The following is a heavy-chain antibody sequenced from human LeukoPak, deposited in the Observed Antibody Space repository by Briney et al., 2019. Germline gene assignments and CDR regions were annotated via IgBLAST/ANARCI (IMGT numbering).Heavy chain of an antibody. CDR1: GFTFSSYS. CDR3: ARGRYTYYDFWSGYFQPFDY. J-gene: IGHJ4*02. D-gene: IGHD3-3*01. CDR2: ISSSSSTI. Sequence: GGSLRLSCAASGFTFSSYSMNWVRQAPGKGLEWVSYISSSSSTIYYADSVKGRFTISRDNAKNLLYPQMNSLRAEDTAVYYCARGRYTYYDFWSGYFQPFDYWGQGTLVTVSS. V-gene: IGHV3-48*01.